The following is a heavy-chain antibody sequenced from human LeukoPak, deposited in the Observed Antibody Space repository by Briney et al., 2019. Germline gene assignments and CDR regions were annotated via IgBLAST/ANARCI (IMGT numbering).Heavy chain of an antibody. CDR3: ARDDSGWLFMGAFDI. Sequence: GGSLRLSCAASGFTFSSYSMNWVRQAPGKGLEWVSSISSSSSYIYYADSVKGRFTISRDNAKNSLYLQMNSLRAEDTAVYYCARDDSGWLFMGAFDIWGQGTMVTVSS. CDR1: GFTFSSYS. J-gene: IGHJ3*02. CDR2: ISSSSSYI. D-gene: IGHD6-19*01. V-gene: IGHV3-21*01.